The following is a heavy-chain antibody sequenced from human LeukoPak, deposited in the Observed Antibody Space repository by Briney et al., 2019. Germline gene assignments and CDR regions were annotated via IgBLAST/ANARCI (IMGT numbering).Heavy chain of an antibody. J-gene: IGHJ4*02. CDR2: ISDDGSNK. V-gene: IGHV3-30-3*01. Sequence: GGSLRLSCAASGFTFSIYAMHWVRQPPGKGLEWVAVISDDGSNKFYTDSVKGRFTVFRDNSKNTLYLQTNSLRAEDTAVYYCARNYGSSGNYFDSWGQGTLVTVSS. CDR1: GFTFSIYA. CDR3: ARNYGSSGNYFDS. D-gene: IGHD3-22*01.